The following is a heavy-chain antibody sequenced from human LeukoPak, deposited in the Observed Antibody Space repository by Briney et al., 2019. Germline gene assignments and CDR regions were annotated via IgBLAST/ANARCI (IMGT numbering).Heavy chain of an antibody. D-gene: IGHD1-1*01. CDR3: ARDPGGHWNDDGYYYYMDV. V-gene: IGHV3-21*01. J-gene: IGHJ6*03. CDR1: GFTFSSYS. CDR2: ISSSSSYI. Sequence: GGSLRLSCAASGFTFSSYSMNWVRQAPGKGLEWVSSISSSSSYIYYADSVKGRFTISRDNAKNSLYLQMNSLRAEDTAVYYCARDPGGHWNDDGYYYYMDVWGKGTTVTVSS.